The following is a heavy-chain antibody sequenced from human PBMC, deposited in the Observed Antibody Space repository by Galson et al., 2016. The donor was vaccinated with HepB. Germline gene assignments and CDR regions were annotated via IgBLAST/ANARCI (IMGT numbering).Heavy chain of an antibody. D-gene: IGHD3-3*01. V-gene: IGHV3-11*06. CDR2: ISSTSLYT. CDR3: ARGGLITIFGAVMGMDV. Sequence: SLRLSCAASGFTFSDYYITWIRQAPGKGLEWVSYISSTSLYTNYADSVKGRFTISRDNAKNSLYLQMNSLRAEDTAVYYCARGGLITIFGAVMGMDVWGQGTAVTVSS. CDR1: GFTFSDYY. J-gene: IGHJ6*02.